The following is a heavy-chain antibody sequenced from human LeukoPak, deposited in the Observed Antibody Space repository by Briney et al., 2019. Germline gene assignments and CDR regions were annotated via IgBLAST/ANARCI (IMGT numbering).Heavy chain of an antibody. CDR3: ARASIAAAGTGWYYFDY. J-gene: IGHJ4*02. CDR2: ISFDGSNK. CDR1: GFTFSSYA. V-gene: IGHV3-30-3*01. D-gene: IGHD6-13*01. Sequence: GGSLRLSCAASGFTFSSYAMHWVRQAPGKGVEGGAVISFDGSNKYYADSVKGRFTISKDNSKNTLYLQMNSLRAEDTAVYYCARASIAAAGTGWYYFDYWGQGTLVTVSS.